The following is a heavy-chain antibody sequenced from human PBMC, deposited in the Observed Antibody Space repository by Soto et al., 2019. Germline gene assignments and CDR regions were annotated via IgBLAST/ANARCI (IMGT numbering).Heavy chain of an antibody. V-gene: IGHV4-39*01. CDR1: SASPSSRTYY. CDR2: IYYSGNT. CDR3: ASSSPFHY. J-gene: IGHJ4*02. D-gene: IGHD6-6*01. Sequence: PSETLSLTCSVSSASPSSRTYYWSWIRQPPGRGPEWIGSIYYSGNTYYKPSLKSRVSISIDTSRNQFSLKLTSVTAADTGVYYCASSSPFHYWGPGILVTVSS.